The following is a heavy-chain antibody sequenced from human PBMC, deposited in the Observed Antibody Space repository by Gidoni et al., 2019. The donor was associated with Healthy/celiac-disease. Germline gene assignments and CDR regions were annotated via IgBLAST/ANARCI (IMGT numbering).Heavy chain of an antibody. D-gene: IGHD6-13*01. J-gene: IGHJ4*02. V-gene: IGHV3-33*01. CDR1: GFNFSRDG. CDR3: ARAGGVGIAAADFDY. Sequence: QVQLVESGGGVVQPGRSLRLSCAASGFNFSRDGSHWVRQAPGKGLEWVAVIWYDGSNKYYADSVKGRFTISRDNSKNTLYLQMNSLRAEDTAVYYCARAGGVGIAAADFDYWGQGTLVTVSS. CDR2: IWYDGSNK.